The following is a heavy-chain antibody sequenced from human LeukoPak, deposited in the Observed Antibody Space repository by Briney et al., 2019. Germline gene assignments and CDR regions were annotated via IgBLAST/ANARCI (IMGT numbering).Heavy chain of an antibody. V-gene: IGHV3-23*01. D-gene: IGHD3-3*01. CDR1: GFTFSSYA. J-gene: IGHJ4*02. Sequence: GGSLRLSCAASGFTFSSYAMSWVRQAPGKGLEWVSAISGSGGSTYYADSVKGRFTISRDNSKNTLYLQMDSMRAEDTAVYYCAKASYYDFWSGYYGASTPSREFDYWGQGNLVTVSS. CDR3: AKASYYDFWSGYYGASTPSREFDY. CDR2: ISGSGGST.